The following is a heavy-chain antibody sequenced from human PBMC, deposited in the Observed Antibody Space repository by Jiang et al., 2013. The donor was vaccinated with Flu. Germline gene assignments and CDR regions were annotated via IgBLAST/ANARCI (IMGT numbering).Heavy chain of an antibody. CDR2: ISSSSSYI. CDR3: ARASGSYNAFDI. CDR1: GFTFSSYS. Sequence: ASGFTFSSYSMNWVRQAPGKGLEWVSSISSSSSYIYYADSVKGRFTISRDNAKNSLYLQMNSLRAEDTAVYYCARASGSYNAFDIWGQGTMVTVSS. D-gene: IGHD1-26*01. J-gene: IGHJ3*02. V-gene: IGHV3-21*01.